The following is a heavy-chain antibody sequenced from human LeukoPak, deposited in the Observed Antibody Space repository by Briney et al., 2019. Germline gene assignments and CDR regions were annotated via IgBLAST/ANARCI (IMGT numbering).Heavy chain of an antibody. V-gene: IGHV4-59*01. CDR1: GGSISSYY. D-gene: IGHD5-18*01. J-gene: IGHJ4*02. Sequence: PSETLSLTCTVSGGSISSYYWSWIRQPPGKGLEWIGYIYYSGSTNYNPSLKSRVTISVDTSKNQFSLKLSSVTAADTAVYYCAREMPYSYGAFDYWGQGTLVTVSS. CDR2: IYYSGST. CDR3: AREMPYSYGAFDY.